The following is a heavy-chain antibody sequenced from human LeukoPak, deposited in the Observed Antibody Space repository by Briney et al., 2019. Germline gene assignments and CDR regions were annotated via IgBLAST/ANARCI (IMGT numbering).Heavy chain of an antibody. D-gene: IGHD3-3*01. Sequence: SETLSLTCTVSGYSISSGYYWGWIRQPPGKGLEWIGSIYHSGSTYYNPSLKSRVTISVDTSKNQFSLKLSSVTAADTAVYYCARHLITTPDAFDIWGQGTMVTVSS. V-gene: IGHV4-38-2*02. J-gene: IGHJ3*02. CDR1: GYSISSGYY. CDR2: IYHSGST. CDR3: ARHLITTPDAFDI.